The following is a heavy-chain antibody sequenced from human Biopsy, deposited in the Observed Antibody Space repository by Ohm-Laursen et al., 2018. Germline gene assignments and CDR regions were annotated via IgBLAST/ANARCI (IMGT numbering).Heavy chain of an antibody. Sequence: SETLSLTCAVSGDSISSYYWSWIRQPPGKGLQWIGYVYYTGSTDYNPSLQSRVTISVDTSKNHFSLRLRSVTPADTAIYYCARDRGYYSDRTVPGYVDLWGRGTLVTVSS. V-gene: IGHV4-59*01. CDR2: VYYTGST. J-gene: IGHJ2*01. D-gene: IGHD3-22*01. CDR1: GDSISSYY. CDR3: ARDRGYYSDRTVPGYVDL.